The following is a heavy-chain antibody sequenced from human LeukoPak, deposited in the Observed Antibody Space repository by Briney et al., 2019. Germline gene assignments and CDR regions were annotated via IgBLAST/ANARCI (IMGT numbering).Heavy chain of an antibody. CDR3: ARPALGGLWFGESPLDY. D-gene: IGHD3-10*01. Sequence: GGSLRLSCAASGFTFSSYWMSWVRQAPGKGLEWVANIKQDGSEKYYVDSVKGRFTISRDNAKNSLYLQMNSLRAEDTAVYYCARPALGGLWFGESPLDYWGQGTLVTVSS. V-gene: IGHV3-7*03. J-gene: IGHJ4*02. CDR2: IKQDGSEK. CDR1: GFTFSSYW.